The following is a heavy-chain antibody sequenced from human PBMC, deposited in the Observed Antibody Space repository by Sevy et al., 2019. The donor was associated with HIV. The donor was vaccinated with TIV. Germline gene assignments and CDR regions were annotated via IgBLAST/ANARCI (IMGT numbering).Heavy chain of an antibody. CDR2: IRSQTYGGTT. D-gene: IGHD3-3*01. J-gene: IGHJ6*02. Sequence: GGSLRLSCTGSGFTFGDYAMSWIRQAPGKGLEWVGFIRSQTYGGTTEYAASVKGRFTISRVNSKSIAYLQMNSLKTEDTAVYYCTRVLGTISPYYYYGLDVWGQGTTVTVSS. V-gene: IGHV3-49*03. CDR3: TRVLGTISPYYYYGLDV. CDR1: GFTFGDYA.